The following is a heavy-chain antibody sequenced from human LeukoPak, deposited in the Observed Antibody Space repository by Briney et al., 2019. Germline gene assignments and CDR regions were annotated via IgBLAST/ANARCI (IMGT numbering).Heavy chain of an antibody. CDR1: GYSFTSYW. J-gene: IGHJ4*02. D-gene: IGHD5-18*01. V-gene: IGHV5-51*01. CDR2: IYPGDSDT. CDR3: ARGVGVDTANVDY. Sequence: GESLKISCKGSGYSFTSYWIGWVRQMPGKGLEWMGIIYPGDSDTRYSPSFQGQVTSSADQSISTAYLQWSSLKASDTAMYYCARGVGVDTANVDYWGQGTLVTVSS.